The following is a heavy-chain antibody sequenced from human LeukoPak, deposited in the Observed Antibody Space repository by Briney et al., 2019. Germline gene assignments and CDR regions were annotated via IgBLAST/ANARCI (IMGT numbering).Heavy chain of an antibody. V-gene: IGHV3-30*03. CDR3: ARIEGGFGFDY. Sequence: GGSLRLSCAASGFTFSSYSMNWVRQAPGKGLEWVALISYDGSNKDYADSVKDRFTISRDNSKNTLYLQMDSLRVEDTAVYYCARIEGGFGFDYWGQGTLVTVSS. D-gene: IGHD2-15*01. J-gene: IGHJ4*02. CDR2: ISYDGSNK. CDR1: GFTFSSYS.